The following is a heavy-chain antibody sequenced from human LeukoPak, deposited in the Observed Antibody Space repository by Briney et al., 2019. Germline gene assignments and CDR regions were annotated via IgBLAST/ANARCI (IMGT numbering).Heavy chain of an antibody. CDR3: ARAGYSNYNFDY. CDR1: GGSLSSYY. D-gene: IGHD4-11*01. J-gene: IGHJ4*02. CDR2: IYYSGSS. V-gene: IGHV4-59*01. Sequence: SETLSLTCTVSGGSLSSYYWSWIRQPPGKGLEWIGYIYYSGSSNYNPSIKSRVTISVDTSKNQFSLKLSSVTAADTAVYYCARAGYSNYNFDYWGQGTLVTVSS.